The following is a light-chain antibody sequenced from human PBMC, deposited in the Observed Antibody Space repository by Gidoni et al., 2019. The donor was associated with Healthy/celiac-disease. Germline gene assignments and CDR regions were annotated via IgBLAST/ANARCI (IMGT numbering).Light chain of an antibody. CDR1: SIDVGSYNL. CDR2: EGS. Sequence: QSALTQPASVSGSPGQSITISCTGTSIDVGSYNLVSWYQQHPGKAPKLMIYEGSKRPSGVSNRFSGSKSGNTASLTISGLQAEDEADYYCCSYAGSSTWVFGGGTKLTV. V-gene: IGLV2-23*01. CDR3: CSYAGSSTWV. J-gene: IGLJ2*01.